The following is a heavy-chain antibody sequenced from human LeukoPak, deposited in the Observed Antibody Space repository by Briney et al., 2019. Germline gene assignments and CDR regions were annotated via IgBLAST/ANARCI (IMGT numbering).Heavy chain of an antibody. D-gene: IGHD3-3*01. CDR1: GFTFSNAW. Sequence: GGSLRLSCAASGFTFSNAWMSWVRQAPGKGLEWVGRIKSKTDGGTTDYAAPVKGRFTISRDDSKNTLYLQMNSLKTEDTAVYYCTTVGGDDFWSGPPNAFDIWGQGTMVTDSS. CDR2: IKSKTDGGTT. J-gene: IGHJ3*02. V-gene: IGHV3-15*01. CDR3: TTVGGDDFWSGPPNAFDI.